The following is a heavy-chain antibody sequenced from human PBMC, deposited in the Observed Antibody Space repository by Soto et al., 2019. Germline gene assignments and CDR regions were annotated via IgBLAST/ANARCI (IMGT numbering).Heavy chain of an antibody. CDR3: ARVARVVVPAVNGPPQNNGFDP. CDR2: IYYSGST. Sequence: QVQLQESGPGLVKPSQTLSLTCTVSGGSISSGGYYWSWIRQHPGKGLEWIGYIYYSGSTYYNPSLKSRVTISVDTSKNQFSLKRSSGTAADTAVYYCARVARVVVPAVNGPPQNNGFDPWGQGTLVTVSS. D-gene: IGHD2-2*01. J-gene: IGHJ5*02. CDR1: GGSISSGGYY. V-gene: IGHV4-31*03.